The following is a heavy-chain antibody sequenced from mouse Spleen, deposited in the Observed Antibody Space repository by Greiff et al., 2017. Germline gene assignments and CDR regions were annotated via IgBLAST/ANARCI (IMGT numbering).Heavy chain of an antibody. Sequence: QVQLKQSGAELVRPGASVTLSCKASGYTFTDYEMHWVKQTPVHGLEWIGAIDPETGGTAYNQKFKGKAILTADKSSSTAYMELRSLTSEDSAVYYCTRGLLTGTPWFAYWGQGTLVTVSA. CDR2: IDPETGGT. CDR1: GYTFTDYE. V-gene: IGHV1-15*01. J-gene: IGHJ3*01. CDR3: TRGLLTGTPWFAY. D-gene: IGHD4-1*01.